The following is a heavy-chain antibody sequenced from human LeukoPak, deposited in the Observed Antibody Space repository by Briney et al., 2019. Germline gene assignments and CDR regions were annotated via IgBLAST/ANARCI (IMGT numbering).Heavy chain of an antibody. J-gene: IGHJ6*02. V-gene: IGHV4-59*01. Sequence: SETLSLTCTVSGGSISSYYWSWIRQPPGKGLEWIGYIHYSGSTNYNPSLKSRVTISVDTSKNQFSLKLSSVTAADTAVYYCARDYYYYYGMDVWGQGTTVTVSS. CDR1: GGSISSYY. CDR3: ARDYYYYYGMDV. CDR2: IHYSGST.